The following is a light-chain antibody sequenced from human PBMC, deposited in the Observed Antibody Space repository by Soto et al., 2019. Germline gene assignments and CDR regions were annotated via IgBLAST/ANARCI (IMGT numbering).Light chain of an antibody. J-gene: IGKJ4*01. CDR3: QQSYGTPLT. CDR2: AAS. V-gene: IGKV1-39*01. CDR1: QSISNY. Sequence: DMEMTQSPSSLSASVGDRVTITCRASQSISNYLTWYQHKPGKVTKLLIYAASSLQSGVPTRFRGSGSGTDFTLSINSLQPEDFATYYCQQSYGTPLTFGGGTTIEIK.